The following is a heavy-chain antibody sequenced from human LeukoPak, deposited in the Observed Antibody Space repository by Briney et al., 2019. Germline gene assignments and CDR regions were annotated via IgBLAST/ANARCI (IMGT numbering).Heavy chain of an antibody. CDR2: IYYSRSA. Sequence: PSETLSPTCTVSGGSLSSSSYYWGWIRQPPWKGLEWIGRIYYSRSAFYPPSLKTRVTISVDTSNTQSSLTPSSATAADTAVYYCASHADVWGSYRYSAWFDPWGQGTPVTVSS. CDR1: GGSLSSSSYY. CDR3: ASHADVWGSYRYSAWFDP. D-gene: IGHD3-16*02. V-gene: IGHV4-39*01. J-gene: IGHJ5*02.